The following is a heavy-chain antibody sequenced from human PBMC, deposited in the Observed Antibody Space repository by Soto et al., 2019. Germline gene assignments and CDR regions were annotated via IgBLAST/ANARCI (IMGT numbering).Heavy chain of an antibody. CDR3: AKNVAVAGFCLDP. D-gene: IGHD6-19*01. V-gene: IGHV4-59*11. Sequence: ETLSLTGTVSGDSISSHYWSWIRQRPGKGLEWIGHIYHSGGTRYNPSLRSRVTISVDTSKNQFSLKLRSVTAADTAVYYCAKNVAVAGFCLDPWGQGILVTVSS. CDR1: GDSISSHY. J-gene: IGHJ5*02. CDR2: IYHSGGT.